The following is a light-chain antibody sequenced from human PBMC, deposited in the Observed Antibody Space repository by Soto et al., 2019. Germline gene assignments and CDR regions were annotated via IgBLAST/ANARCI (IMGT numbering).Light chain of an antibody. CDR2: GAS. V-gene: IGKV3-20*01. CDR1: QSVSSSY. Sequence: EIVLTQSPGTLSLSPGERATLSCRASQSVSSSYLAWYQQKPGQAPRLLIYGASSRATGIPDRFSGSGSGTDFTLTISRLEPDDFAVYYCPQYGSSHRRVGKGTKVDI. CDR3: PQYGSSHRR. J-gene: IGKJ1*01.